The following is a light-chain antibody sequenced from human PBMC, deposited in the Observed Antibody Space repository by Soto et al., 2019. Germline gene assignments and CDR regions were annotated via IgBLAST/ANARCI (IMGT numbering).Light chain of an antibody. J-gene: IGKJ5*01. CDR2: SAS. V-gene: IGKV1-17*01. CDR3: QQRYSFPIT. Sequence: QMTQSPSSLSASVGEKIIITCRASRDVGSDVSWYQQKPGKAPKLLIYSASNLQSGVPSRFSGSGSGTDFTLTISSLQPEDFATYYCQQRYSFPITFGQGTRLEIK. CDR1: RDVGSD.